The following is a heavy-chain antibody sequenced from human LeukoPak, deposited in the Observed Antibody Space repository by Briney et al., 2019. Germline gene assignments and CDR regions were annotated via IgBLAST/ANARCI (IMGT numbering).Heavy chain of an antibody. V-gene: IGHV3-23*01. D-gene: IGHD2-15*01. CDR3: ARAPVVSCRGAFCYPLDY. Sequence: GGSLRLSCAASGFTFSNYGMNWVRLAPGKGLEWVSGITGRGETKYYADSVKGRFTMSRDISRNTVYLQMNSLRVDDTAVYFCARAPVVSCRGAFCYPLDYWGHGILITVSS. CDR2: ITGRGETK. CDR1: GFTFSNYG. J-gene: IGHJ4*01.